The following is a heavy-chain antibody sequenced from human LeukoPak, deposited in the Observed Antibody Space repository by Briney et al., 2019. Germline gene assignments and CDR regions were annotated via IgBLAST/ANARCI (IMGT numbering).Heavy chain of an antibody. CDR2: IIPIFGIA. V-gene: IGHV1-69*04. D-gene: IGHD3-22*01. Sequence: SVKLSCKASGGTFSSYAISWVRQAPGQGLEWMGRIIPIFGIANYAQKFQGRVTITADKSTSTVYFELSRLRSQDTAVYYCAGDRGSMIREGFLLGFYYWGQGTLGTVSS. CDR1: GGTFSSYA. CDR3: AGDRGSMIREGFLLGFYY. J-gene: IGHJ4*02.